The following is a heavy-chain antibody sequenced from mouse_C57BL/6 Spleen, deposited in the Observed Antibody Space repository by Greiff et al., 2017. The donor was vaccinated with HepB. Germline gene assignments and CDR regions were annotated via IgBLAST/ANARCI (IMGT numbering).Heavy chain of an antibody. J-gene: IGHJ1*03. CDR1: GFNIKDYY. CDR3: TVTTFYGSSHYWYFDV. Sequence: EVQLQQSGAELVRPGASVKLSCTASGFNIKDYYMHWVKQRPEQGLEWIGRIDPEDGDTEYAPKFQGKATMTADTSSNTAYLQLSSLTSEDTAVYYCTVTTFYGSSHYWYFDVWGTGTTVTVSS. D-gene: IGHD1-1*01. CDR2: IDPEDGDT. V-gene: IGHV14-1*01.